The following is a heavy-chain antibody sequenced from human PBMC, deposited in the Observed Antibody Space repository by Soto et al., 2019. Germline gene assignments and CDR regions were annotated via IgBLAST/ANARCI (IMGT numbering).Heavy chain of an antibody. CDR3: TRGGAARPDY. Sequence: DVVLVNSGGGFVRPGESLRLSCGASGFRFTSFGMNWVRQGPGKGLEWLSYISGLSATTYYADSVRGRFTVSRDSDMNLVFLQLNNLRGDDTAVYYCTRGGAARPDYWGQGSRVVVSS. CDR2: ISGLSATT. D-gene: IGHD2-15*01. J-gene: IGHJ4*02. CDR1: GFRFTSFG. V-gene: IGHV3-48*04.